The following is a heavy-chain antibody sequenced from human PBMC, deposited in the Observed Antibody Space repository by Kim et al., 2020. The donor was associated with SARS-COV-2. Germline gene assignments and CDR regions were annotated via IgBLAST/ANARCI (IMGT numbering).Heavy chain of an antibody. V-gene: IGHV3-11*01. Sequence: KGRFTISRDNAKNSLYLQMNSLRAEDTAVYYCARVQAAAGIRYYYYYMDVWGKGTTVTVSS. J-gene: IGHJ6*03. CDR3: ARVQAAAGIRYYYYYMDV. D-gene: IGHD6-13*01.